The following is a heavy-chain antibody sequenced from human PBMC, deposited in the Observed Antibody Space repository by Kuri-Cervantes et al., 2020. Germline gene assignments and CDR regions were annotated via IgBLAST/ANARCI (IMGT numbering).Heavy chain of an antibody. J-gene: IGHJ4*02. Sequence: GGSLRLSCAVFGFTFRSYAMHWVRQAPGKGLEWVAVISYDGSNKYYADSVKGRFTISRDNAKNSLYLQMNSLRAEDTAVYYCARKAKTRQDDFWSGYYDDGPTFDYWGQGTLVTVSS. CDR3: ARKAKTRQDDFWSGYYDDGPTFDY. CDR1: GFTFRSYA. CDR2: ISYDGSNK. D-gene: IGHD3-3*01. V-gene: IGHV3-30-3*01.